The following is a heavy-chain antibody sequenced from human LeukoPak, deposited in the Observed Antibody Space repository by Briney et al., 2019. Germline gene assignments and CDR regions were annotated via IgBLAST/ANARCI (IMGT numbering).Heavy chain of an antibody. CDR2: IYYSGST. D-gene: IGHD3-22*01. J-gene: IGHJ6*02. CDR3: ARDRKSYYYDSSGSQDYYYYGMDV. V-gene: IGHV4-59*01. CDR1: GGSISSYY. Sequence: SQTLSLTCTVSGGSISSYYWSWIRQPPGKGLEWIGYIYYSGSTNYNPSLKSRVTISVDTSKNQFSLELSSVTAADTAVYYCARDRKSYYYDSSGSQDYYYYGMDVWGQGTTVTVSS.